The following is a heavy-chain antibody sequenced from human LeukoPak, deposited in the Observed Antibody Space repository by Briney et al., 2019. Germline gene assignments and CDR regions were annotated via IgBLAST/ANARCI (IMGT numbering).Heavy chain of an antibody. CDR3: ARGHYYDPAGAFDI. CDR2: IGTAGDT. J-gene: IGHJ3*02. CDR1: GFTFDDYA. Sequence: PGGSLRLSCAASGFTFDDYAMHWVRQATGKGLEWVSAIGTAGDTYYPGSVKGRFTISRENAKNSLYLQMNSLRAGDTAVYYCARGHYYDPAGAFDIWGQGTMVTVSS. D-gene: IGHD3-22*01. V-gene: IGHV3-13*01.